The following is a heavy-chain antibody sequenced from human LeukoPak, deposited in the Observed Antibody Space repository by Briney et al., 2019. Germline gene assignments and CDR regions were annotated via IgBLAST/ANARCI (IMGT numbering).Heavy chain of an antibody. V-gene: IGHV1-2*02. CDR2: INPNSGGT. D-gene: IGHD6-19*01. Sequence: GASVKVSCKASGYTFTGYYMHWVRQAPGQGLEWMGWINPNSGGTNYAQKFQGRVTMTRDTSISTAYMELSRLRSDDTAVYYCAREDQYSSGWYGNCFDPWGQGTLVTVSS. CDR3: AREDQYSSGWYGNCFDP. J-gene: IGHJ5*02. CDR1: GYTFTGYY.